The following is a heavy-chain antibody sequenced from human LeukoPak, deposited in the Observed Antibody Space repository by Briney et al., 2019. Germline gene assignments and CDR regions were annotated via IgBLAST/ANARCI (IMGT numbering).Heavy chain of an antibody. D-gene: IGHD2-2*01. CDR3: ARVPFDCSSTSCYPVYYYYYMDV. J-gene: IGHJ6*03. CDR1: GYTFTGYY. Sequence: ASVKVSCKASGYTFTGYYMHWVRQAPGQGLEWMGWINPNSGGTNYTQKFQGRVTMTRDTSISTAYMELSRLRSDDTAVYYCARVPFDCSSTSCYPVYYYYYMDVWGKGTTVTVSS. V-gene: IGHV1-2*02. CDR2: INPNSGGT.